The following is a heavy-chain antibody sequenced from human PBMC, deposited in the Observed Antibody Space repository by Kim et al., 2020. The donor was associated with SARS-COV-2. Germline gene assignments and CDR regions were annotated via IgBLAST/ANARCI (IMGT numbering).Heavy chain of an antibody. D-gene: IGHD5-12*01. CDR3: TTVNGYVNRGLDY. V-gene: IGHV3-15*01. J-gene: IGHJ4*02. Sequence: GGSLRLSCAASRFTFSSAWMNWVRQAPGKGLEWVGRIKSKTDGATIDYAAPVKGRFTISRDDSKDMLYLQINSLKTEDTAVYYCTTVNGYVNRGLDYWGQGTLVIVSS. CDR1: RFTFSSAW. CDR2: IKSKTDGATI.